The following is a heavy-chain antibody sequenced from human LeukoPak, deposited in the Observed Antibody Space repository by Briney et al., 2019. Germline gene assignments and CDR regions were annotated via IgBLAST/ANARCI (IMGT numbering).Heavy chain of an antibody. D-gene: IGHD3-22*01. CDR1: GGSISISSYY. J-gene: IGHJ4*02. Sequence: PSETLSLTCTVSGGSISISSYYWGWIRQPPGKGLEWFGSIYYSGRPYYSPSLKSRVTISVDTSKNQFSLKLSSVTAADTAVYYCARHPYDSSGSYYCDYWGQGTLVSVSS. CDR2: IYYSGRP. CDR3: ARHPYDSSGSYYCDY. V-gene: IGHV4-39*01.